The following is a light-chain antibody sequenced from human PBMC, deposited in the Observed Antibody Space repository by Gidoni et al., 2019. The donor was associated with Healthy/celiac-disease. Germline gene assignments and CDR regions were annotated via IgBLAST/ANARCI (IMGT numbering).Light chain of an antibody. Sequence: DIVMTQSPDSLAVSLGERATINCKSSQSVLYSSNNKNYLAWYQQKPGQPPKLLISWASTRESVVPDRFSGSGSGTDFTLTIISLQAEDVAVYYCQQYYSTLQFTFXPXTKVDIK. V-gene: IGKV4-1*01. J-gene: IGKJ3*01. CDR3: QQYYSTLQFT. CDR2: WAS. CDR1: QSVLYSSNNKNY.